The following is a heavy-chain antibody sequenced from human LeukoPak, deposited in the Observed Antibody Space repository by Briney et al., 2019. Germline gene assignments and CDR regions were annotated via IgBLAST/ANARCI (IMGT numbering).Heavy chain of an antibody. J-gene: IGHJ4*02. CDR1: VFTFSSYG. Sequence: GGSLRLSRAASVFTFSSYGMHWVRQAPWKGLVWVSRINSDGSSTSYADSVKGRFTISRDNAKNTLYLQMNSLRAEDTAVYYCARGGYGKIDYWGQGTLVTVSS. D-gene: IGHD5-18*01. CDR3: ARGGYGKIDY. V-gene: IGHV3-74*01. CDR2: INSDGSST.